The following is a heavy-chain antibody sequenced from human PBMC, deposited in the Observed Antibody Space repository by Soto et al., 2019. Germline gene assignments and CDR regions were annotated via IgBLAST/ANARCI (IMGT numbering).Heavy chain of an antibody. CDR1: GFTFSSYA. J-gene: IGHJ6*02. CDR2: ISGSGGST. CDR3: VGAQWLVRVAGMDV. V-gene: IGHV3-23*01. D-gene: IGHD6-19*01. Sequence: EVQLFESGGGLVQPGGSLRLSCAASGFTFSSYAMSWVRQAPGKGLEWVSAISGSGGSTYYADSVKGRFTISRDNSKNTLYLQLNSLRAEDTAVYYCVGAQWLVRVAGMDVWGQGTTVTVSS.